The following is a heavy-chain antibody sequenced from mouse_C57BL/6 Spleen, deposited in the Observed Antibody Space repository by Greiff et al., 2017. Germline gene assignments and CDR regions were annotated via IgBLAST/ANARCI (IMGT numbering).Heavy chain of an antibody. CDR1: GYAFSSSW. V-gene: IGHV1-82*01. D-gene: IGHD3-2*02. CDR3: ARERSSVAMDY. J-gene: IGHJ4*01. Sequence: VQLMESGPELVKPGASVKISCKASGYAFSSSWMNWVKQRPGKGLEWIGRIYPGDGDTNYNGKFKGKATLTADKSSSTAYMQLSSLTSEDSAVYFCARERSSVAMDYWGQGTSVTVSS. CDR2: IYPGDGDT.